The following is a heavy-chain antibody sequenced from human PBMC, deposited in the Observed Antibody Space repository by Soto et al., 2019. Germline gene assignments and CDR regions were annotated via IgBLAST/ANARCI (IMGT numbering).Heavy chain of an antibody. CDR2: VIPIFGTA. J-gene: IGHJ6*02. V-gene: IGHV1-69*06. CDR1: GGTFSSYA. Sequence: QVQLVQSGAEVKKPGCSVKVSCKASGGTFSSYAISWVRQAPGQGLEWMGGVIPIFGTANYAQKFQGRVTITADKSTSTAYMELSSLRSADTAVYYCARAHALDGITGTTVWFYYGMDVWGQGTTVTVSS. CDR3: ARAHALDGITGTTVWFYYGMDV. D-gene: IGHD1-7*01.